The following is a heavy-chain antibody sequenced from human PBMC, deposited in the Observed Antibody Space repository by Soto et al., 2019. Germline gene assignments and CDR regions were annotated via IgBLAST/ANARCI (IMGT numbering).Heavy chain of an antibody. D-gene: IGHD1-26*01. J-gene: IGHJ4*02. CDR2: ISAYNGNT. Sequence: ASVKVSCKASGYTFTSYGISWVRQAPGQGLEWMGWISAYNGNTNYAQKLQGRVTMTTGTSTSTAYMELRSLRSDDTAVYYCARDATDWIVGATTADYWGQGTLVTVSS. V-gene: IGHV1-18*04. CDR1: GYTFTSYG. CDR3: ARDATDWIVGATTADY.